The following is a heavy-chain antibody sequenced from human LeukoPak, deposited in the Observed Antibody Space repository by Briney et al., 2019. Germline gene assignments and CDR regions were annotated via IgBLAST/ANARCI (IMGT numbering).Heavy chain of an antibody. CDR1: GFTFSSYW. V-gene: IGHV3-7*01. J-gene: IGHJ5*02. CDR2: IKQDGSEK. CDR3: ARDWRLDWFDP. Sequence: GGSLRLSCAGSGFTFSSYWMSWVRQAPGKGLEWVAIIKQDGSEKYYVDSVRGRFTISRDNAKNSLYLQMNSLRAEDTAVYYCARDWRLDWFDPWGQGTLVTVSS. D-gene: IGHD3-3*01.